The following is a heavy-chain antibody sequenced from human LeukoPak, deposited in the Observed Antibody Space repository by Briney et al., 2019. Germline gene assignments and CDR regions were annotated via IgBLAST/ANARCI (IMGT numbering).Heavy chain of an antibody. V-gene: IGHV4-59*01. D-gene: IGHD1-1*01. Sequence: NSSETLSLTCSVSDDSITMYYWTWIRQPPGKGLEWIGYVDHTGSTNFNPSLNGRVSISRDTTKNLFSLRLRSVTAADTAVYFCARGCVSSSTWYSTYYYYFYMDVWGKGTTVTVSS. J-gene: IGHJ6*03. CDR3: ARGCVSSSTWYSTYYYYFYMDV. CDR1: DDSITMYY. CDR2: VDHTGST.